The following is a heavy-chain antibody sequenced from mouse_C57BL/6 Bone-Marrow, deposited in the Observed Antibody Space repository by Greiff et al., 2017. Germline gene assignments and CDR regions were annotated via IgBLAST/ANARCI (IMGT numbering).Heavy chain of an antibody. V-gene: IGHV5-6*02. CDR3: ARRGDGTMDY. J-gene: IGHJ4*01. CDR1: GFTFSSYG. Sequence: EVMLVESGGDLVKPGGSLKLSCAASGFTFSSYGMSWVRQTPDKRLEWVATISSGGSYTYSPDSVKGRFTISRDNAKNTLYLQMSSLKSEDTAMYYCARRGDGTMDYWGQGTSVTVSS. CDR2: ISSGGSYT.